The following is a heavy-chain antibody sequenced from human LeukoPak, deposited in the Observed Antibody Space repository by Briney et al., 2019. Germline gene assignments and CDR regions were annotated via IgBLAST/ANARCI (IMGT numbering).Heavy chain of an antibody. CDR3: ARKNDYGDSYYMDV. CDR1: GGSLSSGSYC. V-gene: IGHV4-31*03. J-gene: IGHJ6*03. CDR2: IHNTGKT. D-gene: IGHD4-17*01. Sequence: SETLSLTRTVSGGSLSSGSYCWGWIRQHPGKGLEWIGYIHNTGKTDYNPSLKSRIIISLDTSKNRFSLRLSSVTAADTALYYCARKNDYGDSYYMDVWGKGTTVTVSS.